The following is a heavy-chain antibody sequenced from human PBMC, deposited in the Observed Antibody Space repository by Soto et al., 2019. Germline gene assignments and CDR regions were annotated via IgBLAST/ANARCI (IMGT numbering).Heavy chain of an antibody. D-gene: IGHD4-17*01. CDR3: ARAPFDYGGNFGYGMDV. CDR1: GFTFSSYG. Sequence: GSLRLSCAASGFTFSSYGMHWVRQAPGKGLEWVAVIWYDGSNKYYADSVKGRFTISRDNSKNTLYLQMNSLRAEDTAVYYCARAPFDYGGNFGYGMDVWGQGTTVTVSS. CDR2: IWYDGSNK. V-gene: IGHV3-33*01. J-gene: IGHJ6*02.